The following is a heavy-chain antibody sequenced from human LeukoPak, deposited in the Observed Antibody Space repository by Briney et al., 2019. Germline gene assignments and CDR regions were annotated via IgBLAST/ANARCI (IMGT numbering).Heavy chain of an antibody. V-gene: IGHV4-34*01. CDR2: INHSGST. Sequence: SETLSLTCAVYGGSFSGYYWSWIRQPPGKGLEWIGEINHSGSTNYNPSLKSRVTISVDTSKNQFSLKLSSVTAADTAVYYCARGRGQYYYDSSGYTPRSAYFDYWGQGTLVTVSS. CDR3: ARGRGQYYYDSSGYTPRSAYFDY. J-gene: IGHJ4*02. CDR1: GGSFSGYY. D-gene: IGHD3-22*01.